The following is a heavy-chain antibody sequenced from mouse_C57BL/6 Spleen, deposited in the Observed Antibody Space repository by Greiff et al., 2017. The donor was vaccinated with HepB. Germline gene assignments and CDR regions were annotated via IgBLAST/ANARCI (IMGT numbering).Heavy chain of an antibody. Sequence: QVQLQQSGPELVKPGASVKISCKASGYTFTDYYINWVKQRPGQGLGWIGWIYPGSGNTKYNEKFKGKATLTVDTSSSTAYMQLSSLTSEDSAVYFCARETTVPDLYWGQGTTLTVSS. CDR1: GYTFTDYY. V-gene: IGHV1-84*01. CDR3: ARETTVPDLY. D-gene: IGHD1-1*01. J-gene: IGHJ2*01. CDR2: IYPGSGNT.